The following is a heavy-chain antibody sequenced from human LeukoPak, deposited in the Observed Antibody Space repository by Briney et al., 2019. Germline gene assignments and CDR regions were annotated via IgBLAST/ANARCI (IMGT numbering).Heavy chain of an antibody. Sequence: GGSLRLSCAASGFTFSSYAMHWVRQAPGKGLEWVAVISYDGSNKYYADSVKGRFTISRDNSKNTLYLQMNSLRAEDTAVYYCARDGGRYYYDSSGPLGGNAFDIWGQGTMVTVSS. V-gene: IGHV3-30-3*01. CDR1: GFTFSSYA. CDR2: ISYDGSNK. J-gene: IGHJ3*02. D-gene: IGHD3-22*01. CDR3: ARDGGRYYYDSSGPLGGNAFDI.